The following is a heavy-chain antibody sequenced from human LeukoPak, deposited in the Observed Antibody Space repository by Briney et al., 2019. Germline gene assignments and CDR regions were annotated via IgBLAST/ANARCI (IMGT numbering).Heavy chain of an antibody. V-gene: IGHV3-7*01. D-gene: IGHD2-21*01. Sequence: GGSLRLSCAASGFTFSNYWMTWVRQAPGKGLEWVANINQDGSENYYVDSVKGRFTISRDNAKNSLYLQMNSLRAEDTAVYYCARARRKDCQGAFDIWGQGTMVTVSS. CDR3: ARARRKDCQGAFDI. J-gene: IGHJ3*02. CDR2: INQDGSEN. CDR1: GFTFSNYW.